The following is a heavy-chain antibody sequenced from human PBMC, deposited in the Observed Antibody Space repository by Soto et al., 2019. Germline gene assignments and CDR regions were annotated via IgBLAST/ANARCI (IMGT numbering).Heavy chain of an antibody. CDR3: ARAGNGCSSTSCHSQGSDAFDI. Sequence: PSETLSLTCTVSGGSISSYYWIWIRQPPGKGLEWIGYIYYSGSTNYNPSLKSRVTISVDTSKNQFSLKLSSVTAADTAVYYCARAGNGCSSTSCHSQGSDAFDIWGQGTMVTVSS. CDR1: GGSISSYY. J-gene: IGHJ3*02. D-gene: IGHD2-2*01. V-gene: IGHV4-59*01. CDR2: IYYSGST.